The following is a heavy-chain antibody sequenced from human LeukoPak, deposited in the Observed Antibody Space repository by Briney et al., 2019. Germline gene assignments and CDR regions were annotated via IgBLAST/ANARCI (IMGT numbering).Heavy chain of an antibody. CDR3: ASRVAGWLEWVGWFDP. Sequence: SETLSLTCTVSGDSISSGDYYWSWIRQPAGKGLEWIGRISSSGSTNYNPSLKSRVTISVDTSKNQFSLKLSSVTAADTAVYYCASRVAGWLEWVGWFDPWGQGTLVTVSS. V-gene: IGHV4-61*02. CDR1: GDSISSGDYY. D-gene: IGHD3-9*01. J-gene: IGHJ5*02. CDR2: ISSSGST.